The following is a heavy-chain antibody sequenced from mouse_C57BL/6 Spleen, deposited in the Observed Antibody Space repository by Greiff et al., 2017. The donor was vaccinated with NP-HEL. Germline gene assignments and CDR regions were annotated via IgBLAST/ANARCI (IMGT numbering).Heavy chain of an antibody. CDR3: ARAYSNFYFDY. CDR2: ISYDGSN. D-gene: IGHD2-5*01. J-gene: IGHJ2*01. Sequence: DVKLQESGPGLVKPSQSLSLTCSVTGYSITSGYYWNWIRQSPGNKLEWMGYISYDGSNNYNPSLKNRISITRDTSKNQFFLKLNSVTTEDTATYYCARAYSNFYFDYWGQGTTLTVSS. V-gene: IGHV3-6*01. CDR1: GYSITSGYY.